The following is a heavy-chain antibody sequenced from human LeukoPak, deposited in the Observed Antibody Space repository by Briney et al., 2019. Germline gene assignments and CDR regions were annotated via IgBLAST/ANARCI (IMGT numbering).Heavy chain of an antibody. V-gene: IGHV4-34*01. CDR2: INHSGST. D-gene: IGHD6-19*01. CDR1: GGSFSGYY. Sequence: SETLSLTCAVYGGSFSGYYWSWIRQPPGKGLEWIGEINHSGSTNYNPSLKSRVTISVDTSKNQFSLKLSSVTAADTAVYYCARHPSSGHRLYFDYWGQGTLVTVSS. CDR3: ARHPSSGHRLYFDY. J-gene: IGHJ4*02.